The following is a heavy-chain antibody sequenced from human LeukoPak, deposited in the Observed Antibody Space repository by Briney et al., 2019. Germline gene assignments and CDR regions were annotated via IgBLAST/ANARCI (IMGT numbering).Heavy chain of an antibody. CDR3: ARGVTVFGGAPKGALDL. D-gene: IGHD3-3*01. Sequence: PSETLSLTCSVSGDSLSRGSYYCNWIWQPAGKGLEWIGRISASGNTNYNPSLKSRVTLSVDASKNQFSLRLTSVAAADTAVYFCARGVTVFGGAPKGALDLWGRGTMVTVFS. V-gene: IGHV4-61*02. CDR1: GDSLSRGSYY. CDR2: ISASGNT. J-gene: IGHJ3*01.